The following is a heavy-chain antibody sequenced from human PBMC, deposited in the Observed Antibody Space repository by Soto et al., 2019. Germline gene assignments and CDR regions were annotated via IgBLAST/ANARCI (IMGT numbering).Heavy chain of an antibody. V-gene: IGHV3-33*01. CDR3: ARGVIAAAGPVSGWSELTWYYYGMDV. J-gene: IGHJ6*02. Sequence: GGSLRLSCAASGFTFSSYGMHWVRQAPGKGLEWVAVIWYDGSNKYYADSVKGRFTISRDNSKNTLYLQMNSLGAEDTAVYYCARGVIAAAGPVSGWSELTWYYYGMDVWGQGTTVTVSS. D-gene: IGHD6-13*01. CDR2: IWYDGSNK. CDR1: GFTFSSYG.